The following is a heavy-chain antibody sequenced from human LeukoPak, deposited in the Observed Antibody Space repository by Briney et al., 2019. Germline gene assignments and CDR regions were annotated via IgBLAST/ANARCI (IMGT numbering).Heavy chain of an antibody. CDR2: VSSDGSST. CDR1: GFSFSSYW. J-gene: IGHJ4*02. V-gene: IGHV3-74*01. Sequence: GGSLRLSCAASGFSFSSYWMHWVRQTPGMGLLWVSRVSSDGSSTSYADSVKGRFTISRDNAKNTVYLQMNSLRAEDTAVYYCASEWDFWGQGTLVTVSS. CDR3: ASEWDF.